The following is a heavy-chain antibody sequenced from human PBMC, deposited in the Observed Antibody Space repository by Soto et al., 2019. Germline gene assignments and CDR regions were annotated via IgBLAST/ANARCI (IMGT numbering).Heavy chain of an antibody. CDR3: LGLGAFDH. J-gene: IGHJ4*02. D-gene: IGHD3-3*01. CDR2: STSKSGNS. V-gene: IGHV1-8*03. CDR1: GYTFTRYN. Sequence: DSVKVPCKASGYTFTRYNINWVRQAPGQGLEWVAGSTSKSGNSDYAQKFQGRLTVTRDTSISTAYMELSSLRSDDTAVYYCLGLGAFDHWGQGILVTV.